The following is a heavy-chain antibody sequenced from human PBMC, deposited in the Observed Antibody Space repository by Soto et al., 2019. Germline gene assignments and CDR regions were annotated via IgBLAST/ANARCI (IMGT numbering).Heavy chain of an antibody. Sequence: QVQLVQSGAEVKKPGASVKVSCKASGYTFTSYDINWVRQATGQGLEWMGWMNPNSGNTGYAQKFQGRVTMARNTSISTAYMELSSLRSEDTAVYYCARGSLDYYYYGMDVWGQGTTVTVSS. CDR1: GYTFTSYD. V-gene: IGHV1-8*01. CDR2: MNPNSGNT. J-gene: IGHJ6*02. CDR3: ARGSLDYYYYGMDV.